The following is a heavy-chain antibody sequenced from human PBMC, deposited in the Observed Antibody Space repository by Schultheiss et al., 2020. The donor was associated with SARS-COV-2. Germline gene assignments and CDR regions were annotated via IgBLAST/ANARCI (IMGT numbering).Heavy chain of an antibody. Sequence: GESLKISCAASGFTFSNSDMNWVHQAPGKGLEWVANIKQDGSEKYYVDSVKGRFTISRDNAKNSLYLQMNSLRAEDTAVYYCARAHPLDYWGQGTLVTVSS. CDR2: IKQDGSEK. CDR1: GFTFSNSD. V-gene: IGHV3-7*03. CDR3: ARAHPLDY. J-gene: IGHJ4*02.